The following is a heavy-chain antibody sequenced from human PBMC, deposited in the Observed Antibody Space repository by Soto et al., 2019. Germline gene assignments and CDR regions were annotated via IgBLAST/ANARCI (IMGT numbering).Heavy chain of an antibody. D-gene: IGHD5-12*01. J-gene: IGHJ5*02. CDR1: GFTFSNAW. Sequence: EVQLVESGGGLVKTGGSLRLSCAASGFTFSNAWMTWVRQAPGKGLEWVGRIKCKSDGETTDYAAPVKGRFTISRVDSRNALYLQMHSLNTEDTDVYYCTKDGPDRRAWLWFNPWGQGTLVTVSS. CDR3: TKDGPDRRAWLWFNP. CDR2: IKCKSDGETT. V-gene: IGHV3-15*01.